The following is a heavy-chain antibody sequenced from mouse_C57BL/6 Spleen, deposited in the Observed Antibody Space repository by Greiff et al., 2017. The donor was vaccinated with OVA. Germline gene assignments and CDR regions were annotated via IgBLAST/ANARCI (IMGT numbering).Heavy chain of an antibody. Sequence: VQLQQSGAELARPGASVKMSCKASGYTFTSYTMPWVKQRPGQGLEWLGYINPSSGYTKYNEQLKSKATLTVATSTSTAYMQLSSLTYEDSAVYYCATHYDYEGFAYWGQGTLVTVSA. V-gene: IGHV1-4*01. CDR3: ATHYDYEGFAY. D-gene: IGHD2-4*01. CDR1: GYTFTSYT. J-gene: IGHJ3*01. CDR2: INPSSGYT.